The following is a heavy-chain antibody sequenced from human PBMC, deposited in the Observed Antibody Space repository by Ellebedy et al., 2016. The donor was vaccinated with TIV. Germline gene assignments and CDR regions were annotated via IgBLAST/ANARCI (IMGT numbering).Heavy chain of an antibody. J-gene: IGHJ4*02. CDR1: GFTFSSYA. CDR2: ISGSGGST. D-gene: IGHD3-3*01. CDR3: ANHVLRFLERLLDYFDY. V-gene: IGHV3-23*01. Sequence: GGSLRLXXAASGFTFSSYAMSWVRQAPGKGLEWVSAISGSGGSTYYADSVKGRFTISRDNSKNTLYLQMNSLRAEDTAVYYCANHVLRFLERLLDYFDYWGQGTLVTVSS.